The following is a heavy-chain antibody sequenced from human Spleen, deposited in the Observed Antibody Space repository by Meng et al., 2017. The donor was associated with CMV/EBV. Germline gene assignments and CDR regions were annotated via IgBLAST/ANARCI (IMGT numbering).Heavy chain of an antibody. Sequence: GESLKISCAASGFTFSDYYMSWIRQAPGKGLEWVSYISGSGTTIYFADSVKGRFTISRDNAKNSLYLQMNSLRAEDTAVYYCARDNYGYKLSVDVWGQGTTVTVSS. V-gene: IGHV3-11*04. CDR1: GFTFSDYY. CDR3: ARDNYGYKLSVDV. J-gene: IGHJ6*02. D-gene: IGHD3-10*01. CDR2: ISGSGTTI.